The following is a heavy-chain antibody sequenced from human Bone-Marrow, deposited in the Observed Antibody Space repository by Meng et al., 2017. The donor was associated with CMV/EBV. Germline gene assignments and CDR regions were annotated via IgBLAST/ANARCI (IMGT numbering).Heavy chain of an antibody. Sequence: ASVKVSCKASGYTFTSYGISWVRQAPGQGLEWMGWISAYNGNTNYAQKLQGRVTMTTDTSTSTAYMELRSLRSDDTAVYYCARDRPRSGWYYYYYGMDVWGQGTTVTVSS. V-gene: IGHV1-18*01. CDR2: ISAYNGNT. CDR3: ARDRPRSGWYYYYYGMDV. J-gene: IGHJ6*01. D-gene: IGHD6-19*01. CDR1: GYTFTSYG.